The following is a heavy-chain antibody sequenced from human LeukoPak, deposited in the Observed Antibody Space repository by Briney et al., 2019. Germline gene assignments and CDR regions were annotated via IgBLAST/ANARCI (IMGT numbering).Heavy chain of an antibody. Sequence: PSETLSLTCAVYGGSFSVYYWSWIRQPPGKGLEWIGEINHSGSTNYNPSLKSRVTISVDTSKNQFSLKLSSVTAADTAVYYCARGRSSGWSVWGQGTLVTVSS. CDR2: INHSGST. V-gene: IGHV4-34*01. CDR3: ARGRSSGWSV. J-gene: IGHJ4*02. CDR1: GGSFSVYY. D-gene: IGHD6-19*01.